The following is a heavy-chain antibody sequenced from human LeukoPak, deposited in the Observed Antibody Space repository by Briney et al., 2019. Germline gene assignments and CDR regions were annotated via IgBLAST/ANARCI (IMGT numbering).Heavy chain of an antibody. CDR3: AKDGTGAENWFDP. V-gene: IGHV3-30*18. J-gene: IGHJ5*02. CDR2: ISYDGSNK. Sequence: PGRSLRLSCAASGFTFSSDGMHWVRQAPGKGLEWVAVISYDGSNKYYADSVKGRFTISRDNSKNTLYLQMNSLRAEDTAVYCCAKDGTGAENWFDPWGQGTLVTVSS. CDR1: GFTFSSDG. D-gene: IGHD1-26*01.